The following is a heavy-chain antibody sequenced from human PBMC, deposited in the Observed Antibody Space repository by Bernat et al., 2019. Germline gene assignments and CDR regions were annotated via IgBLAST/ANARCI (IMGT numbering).Heavy chain of an antibody. CDR1: GGSISSSSYY. J-gene: IGHJ6*03. CDR2: IYYSWST. CDR3: AGTTVTMDYYYYMDV. Sequence: QLQLQESGPGLVKPSETLSLTCTVSGGSISSSSYYWGWIRQPPGKGLEWIGSIYYSWSTYYNPSLKRRVTISVDTSKNQFSLKLSSVTAADTAVYYCAGTTVTMDYYYYMDVWGKGTTVTVSS. V-gene: IGHV4-39*01. D-gene: IGHD4-17*01.